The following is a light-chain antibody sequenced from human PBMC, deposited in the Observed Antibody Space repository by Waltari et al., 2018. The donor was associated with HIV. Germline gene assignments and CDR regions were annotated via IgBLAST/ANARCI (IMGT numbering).Light chain of an antibody. CDR2: SNN. CDR1: SSNIGSNI. V-gene: IGLV1-44*01. J-gene: IGLJ3*02. CDR3: AAWDGSLNGRV. Sequence: QSVLTQPPSASGTPGQRVTISCSGSSSNIGSNIVNWYQQLPGTAPKLLLYSNNRRPSGVPDRFSGSKSGTSASLAISGLQSEDEADYYCAAWDGSLNGRVFGGGTKLTVL.